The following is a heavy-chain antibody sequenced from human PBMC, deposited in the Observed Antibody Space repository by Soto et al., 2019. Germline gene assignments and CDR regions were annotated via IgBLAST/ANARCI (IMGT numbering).Heavy chain of an antibody. J-gene: IGHJ1*01. CDR2: IYSGGST. V-gene: IGHV3-66*01. CDR3: ARGPGAPELFDF. D-gene: IGHD3-3*01. CDR1: GFTLSSNY. Sequence: GGSLRLSCAGSGFTLSSNYMSWVRQAPGKGLEWVSGIYSGGSTYYADSVKGRFTISRDNSKNPLYFQMNGWGAEDPVVYSCARGPGAPELFDFWARGTLVPVSS.